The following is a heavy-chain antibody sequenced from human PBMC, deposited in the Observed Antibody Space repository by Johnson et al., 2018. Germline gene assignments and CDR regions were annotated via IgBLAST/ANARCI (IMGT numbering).Heavy chain of an antibody. CDR3: SRQLDD. Sequence: VQLVQSGGGLVQIGGSLRLSCAASGFTFSNSWMDWVSQAPGKGLAWVAKVNGGESEKYYVDAVKGRFTSSRDNAKNSLFLQLNSLRPEDTAMYYCSRQLDDWGQGTLVIVTS. J-gene: IGHJ4*02. CDR1: GFTFSNSW. CDR2: VNGGESEK. V-gene: IGHV3-7*01.